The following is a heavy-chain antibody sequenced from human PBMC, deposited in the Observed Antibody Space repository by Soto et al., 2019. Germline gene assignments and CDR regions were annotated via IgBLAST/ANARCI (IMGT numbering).Heavy chain of an antibody. Sequence: ASVKVSCKASGYTFTGYYMHWVRQAPGQGLEWMGWINPNSGGTNYAQKFQGRVTMTRDTSISTAYMELSRLRSDDTAVYYCARWLYCSGGSCYGPSDYWGQGTLVTVPQ. V-gene: IGHV1-2*02. CDR1: GYTFTGYY. CDR3: ARWLYCSGGSCYGPSDY. J-gene: IGHJ4*02. D-gene: IGHD2-15*01. CDR2: INPNSGGT.